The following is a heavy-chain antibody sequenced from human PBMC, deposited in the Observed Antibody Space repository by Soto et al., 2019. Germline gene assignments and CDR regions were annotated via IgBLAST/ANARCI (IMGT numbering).Heavy chain of an antibody. CDR2: IYPGDSDT. V-gene: IGHV5-51*01. CDR3: ARRLQRTAVTSNWFDP. J-gene: IGHJ5*02. CDR1: GYNFNTYW. D-gene: IGHD4-17*01. Sequence: LKISCKGSGYNFNTYWIDWVRQMPGKGLEWMGRIYPGDSDTRYSPSFQGQVIISVDKSNNTAYLQWSSLKASDTAIYFCARRLQRTAVTSNWFDPWGQGTLVTVSS.